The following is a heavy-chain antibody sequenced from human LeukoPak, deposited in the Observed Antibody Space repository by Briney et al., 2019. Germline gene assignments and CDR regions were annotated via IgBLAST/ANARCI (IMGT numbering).Heavy chain of an antibody. CDR3: ARKDGDY. CDR2: MYTSGST. CDR1: GGSISSGSYY. Sequence: SETLSLTCTVSGGSISSGSYYWSWIRQPAGKGLEWIGRMYTSGSTDYNPTLKSRVTMSLDTSRNQFSLKLATVTAADTAVYYCARKDGDYWGQGTLVTVSS. V-gene: IGHV4-61*02. J-gene: IGHJ4*02.